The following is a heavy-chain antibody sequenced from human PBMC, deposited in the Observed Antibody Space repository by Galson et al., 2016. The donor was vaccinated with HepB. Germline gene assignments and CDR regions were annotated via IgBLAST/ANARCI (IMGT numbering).Heavy chain of an antibody. V-gene: IGHV3-23*01. J-gene: IGHJ4*02. Sequence: SLRLSCAASGFVFSNFGLSWARQAPGKGLEWDASISTRRTTYYPDSVQGRFTISRDHSNKPLYLQMNGLRAEDTAVYYCAKERLVRRIFDHWGQGTLLTVSS. CDR1: GFVFSNFG. CDR2: ISTRRTT. D-gene: IGHD1-1*01. CDR3: AKERLVRRIFDH.